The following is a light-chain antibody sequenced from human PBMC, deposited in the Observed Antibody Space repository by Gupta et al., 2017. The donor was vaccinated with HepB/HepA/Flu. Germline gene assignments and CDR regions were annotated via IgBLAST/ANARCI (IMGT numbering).Light chain of an antibody. CDR2: YKSDSDK. J-gene: IGLJ2*01. CDR3: MIWHSSAVV. V-gene: IGLV5-45*02. Sequence: QAVLTQPSSLSASPGPSASLTCTLRRAINVGTYRIYWYQQKPGSPPQYLLRYKSDSDKQQGSGVPRRFSGSKDASANAGILLISGLQSEDEADYYCMIWHSSAVVFGGGTKLTVL. CDR1: RAINVGTYR.